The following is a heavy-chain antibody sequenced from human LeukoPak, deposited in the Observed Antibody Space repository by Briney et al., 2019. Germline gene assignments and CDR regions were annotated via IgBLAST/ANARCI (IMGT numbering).Heavy chain of an antibody. D-gene: IGHD2-21*01. Sequence: SETLSLTCTVSGGSISSSSYYWGWLRQPPGKVLEWIGSFYYSGSTYYNPSLKSRVNISVDTSKNQFSLKLSSVTAADTAVYYCARHAIVVVIAISPDAFDIWGQGTMVTVSS. CDR3: ARHAIVVVIAISPDAFDI. CDR1: GGSISSSSYY. J-gene: IGHJ3*02. CDR2: FYYSGST. V-gene: IGHV4-39*01.